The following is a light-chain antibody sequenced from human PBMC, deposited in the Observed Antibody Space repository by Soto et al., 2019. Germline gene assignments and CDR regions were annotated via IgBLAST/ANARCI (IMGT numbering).Light chain of an antibody. CDR3: AAWDDSLKV. V-gene: IGLV1-47*01. CDR2: RNN. Sequence: QSVLTQPPSASGTPGQRVTISCSGSRSNIGSNYVYWYQQLPGTAPKLLIYRNNQRPSGVPDRFSGSKSGTSASLAISGLRSEDEADYYCAAWDDSLKVFGTGTEVTVL. CDR1: RSNIGSNY. J-gene: IGLJ1*01.